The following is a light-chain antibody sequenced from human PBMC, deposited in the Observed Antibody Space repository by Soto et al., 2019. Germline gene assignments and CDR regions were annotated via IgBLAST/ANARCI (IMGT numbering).Light chain of an antibody. V-gene: IGLV2-8*01. Sequence: QPALAQPPSASGSPGQSVTISCTGTSSDVGGYNYVSWYQQHPGKAPKLMIYEVSKRPSGVPDRFSGSKSGNTASLTVSGLQAEDEADYYCSSYAGSNSYVFGTGTKV. J-gene: IGLJ1*01. CDR2: EVS. CDR3: SSYAGSNSYV. CDR1: SSDVGGYNY.